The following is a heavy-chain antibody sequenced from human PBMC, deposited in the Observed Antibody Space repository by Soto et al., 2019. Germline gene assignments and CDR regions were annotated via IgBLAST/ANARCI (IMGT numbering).Heavy chain of an antibody. CDR2: INKASIYI. J-gene: IGHJ4*02. D-gene: IGHD1-1*01. Sequence: EVQLVESGGGLVKPGGSLRLSCAASVFTFNTYDMDWVRQAPGKGLEWVSSINKASIYIYYADSVRGRFTISRDNAKNSLYLQMNSLRVEDTAVYYCARRSMTTYHFFDYWGQGTLVTVSS. V-gene: IGHV3-21*01. CDR1: VFTFNTYD. CDR3: ARRSMTTYHFFDY.